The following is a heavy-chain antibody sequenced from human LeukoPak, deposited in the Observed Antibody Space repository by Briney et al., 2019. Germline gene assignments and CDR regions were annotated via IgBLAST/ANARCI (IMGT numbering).Heavy chain of an antibody. CDR2: VSSSGGSI. Sequence: PGGTLRLSCAASGFTFRTYGFSWVRQAPGKGLEWVSTVSSSGGSIYYADSVKGRFTISRDNSKNTLYLQMNRLRAEDTAVYYCAKYGSGLRDYWGQGTLVTVSS. CDR1: GFTFRTYG. V-gene: IGHV3-23*01. CDR3: AKYGSGLRDY. D-gene: IGHD3-10*01. J-gene: IGHJ4*02.